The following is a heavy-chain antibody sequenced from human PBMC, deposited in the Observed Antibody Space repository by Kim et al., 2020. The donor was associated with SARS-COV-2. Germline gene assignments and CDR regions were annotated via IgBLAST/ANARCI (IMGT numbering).Heavy chain of an antibody. Sequence: SETLSLTCAVYGGSFSGYYWSWIRQPPGKGLEWIGEINHSGSTNYNPSLKSRVTISVDTSKNQFSLKLSSVTAADTAVYYCARCTRTRSTRFDPWGQGTLGNVAA. J-gene: IGHJ5*02. D-gene: IGHD1-1*01. V-gene: IGHV4-34*01. CDR2: INHSGST. CDR3: ARCTRTRSTRFDP. CDR1: GGSFSGYY.